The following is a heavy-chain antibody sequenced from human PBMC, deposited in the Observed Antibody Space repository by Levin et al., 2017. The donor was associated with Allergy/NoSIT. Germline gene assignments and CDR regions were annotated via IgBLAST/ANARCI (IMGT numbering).Heavy chain of an antibody. CDR2: ISSSGSTI. J-gene: IGHJ4*02. V-gene: IGHV3-48*03. Sequence: SCAASGFTFSSYEMNWVRQAPGKGLEWVSYISSSGSTIYYADSVKGRFTISRDNAKNSLYLQMNSLRAEDTAVYYCARQLGNVWSGYNYFDYWGQGTLVTVSS. CDR1: GFTFSSYE. D-gene: IGHD3-3*01. CDR3: ARQLGNVWSGYNYFDY.